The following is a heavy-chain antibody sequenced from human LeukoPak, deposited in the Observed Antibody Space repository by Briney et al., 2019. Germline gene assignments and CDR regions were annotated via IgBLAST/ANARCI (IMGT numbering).Heavy chain of an antibody. J-gene: IGHJ4*02. CDR2: INNSGST. CDR1: GRSFSGYY. D-gene: IGHD3-3*02. V-gene: IGHV4-34*01. CDR3: APDISGGGY. Sequence: SETLSLTCAVYGRSFSGYYYNWIRQPPGKGLEWLGEINNSGSTNYNPSLESRVTISVDTSKNQFSLKMRSVTAADTAVYYCAPDISGGGYWGEGTLVTVSS.